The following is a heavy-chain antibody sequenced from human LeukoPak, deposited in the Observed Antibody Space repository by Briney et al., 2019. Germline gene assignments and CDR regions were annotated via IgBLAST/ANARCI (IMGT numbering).Heavy chain of an antibody. D-gene: IGHD3-22*01. CDR2: IDRGGST. V-gene: IGHV4-34*01. J-gene: IGHJ4*02. Sequence: PSETLSLTCAVYGDSLNDYYWTWIRQPPGRGLEWIGEIDRGGSTNYDPSLKSRVTISVDTSKNQFSLKVNSVTAADTAVYYCARRRGGGSGYYRFDSWGQGTLVSVSS. CDR1: GDSLNDYY. CDR3: ARRRGGGSGYYRFDS.